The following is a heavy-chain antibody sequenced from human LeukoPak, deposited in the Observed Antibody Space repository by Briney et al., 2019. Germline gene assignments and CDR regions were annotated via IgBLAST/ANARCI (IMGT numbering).Heavy chain of an antibody. CDR1: GFTFDDYA. Sequence: GGSLRLSCAASGFTFDDYAMHWVRQAPGKVLEWVSGISWNSGSIGYADSVKGRFTISRDNAKNSLYLQMNSLRAEDTAVYYCARELGIAVAYYWGQGTLVTVSS. D-gene: IGHD6-19*01. CDR2: ISWNSGSI. J-gene: IGHJ4*02. CDR3: ARELGIAVAYY. V-gene: IGHV3-9*01.